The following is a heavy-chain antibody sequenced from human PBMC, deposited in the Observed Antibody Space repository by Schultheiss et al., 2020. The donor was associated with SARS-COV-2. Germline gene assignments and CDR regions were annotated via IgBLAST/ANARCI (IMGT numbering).Heavy chain of an antibody. CDR1: GFTFSSYS. J-gene: IGHJ3*02. V-gene: IGHV3-48*01. CDR3: ARDQGCSSTSCDLDAFDI. D-gene: IGHD2-2*01. Sequence: GGSLRLSCAASGFTFSSYSMNWVRQAPGKGLEWVSSISSSSSTIYYADSVKGRFTISRENAKNSLYLQMNSLRAEDTAVYYCARDQGCSSTSCDLDAFDIWGQGTMVTVSS. CDR2: ISSSSSTI.